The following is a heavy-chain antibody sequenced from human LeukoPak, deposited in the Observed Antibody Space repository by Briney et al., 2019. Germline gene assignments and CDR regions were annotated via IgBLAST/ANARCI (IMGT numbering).Heavy chain of an antibody. Sequence: GGSLRLSYADFGFNFSRNAMNWVRQAPGKGLEWVAAISGNGLGTYYADSVKGRFNISRDNSRNTLYLHMNSLRIEDTAFYYCAKDANFLRSSGYLIPIDFWGQGTLVTVSS. D-gene: IGHD3-22*01. J-gene: IGHJ4*02. V-gene: IGHV3-23*01. CDR1: GFNFSRNA. CDR2: ISGNGLGT. CDR3: AKDANFLRSSGYLIPIDF.